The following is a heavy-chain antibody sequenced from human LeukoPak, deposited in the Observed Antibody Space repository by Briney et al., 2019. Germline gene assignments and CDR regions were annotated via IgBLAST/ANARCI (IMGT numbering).Heavy chain of an antibody. CDR1: GGSISSGSYY. V-gene: IGHV4-61*09. D-gene: IGHD2-2*01. CDR3: ARVSYCSSTSCPTYYMDV. Sequence: SETLSLTCTVSGGSISSGSYYWSWIRQPAGKGLEWIGHIYTSGSTNYNPSLKSRVTISVDTSKNQFSLKLSSVTAADTAVYYCARVSYCSSTSCPTYYMDVWGKGTTVTVSS. J-gene: IGHJ6*03. CDR2: IYTSGST.